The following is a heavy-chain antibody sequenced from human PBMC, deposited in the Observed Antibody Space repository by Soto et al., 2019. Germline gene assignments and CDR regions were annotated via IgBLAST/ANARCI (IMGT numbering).Heavy chain of an antibody. CDR3: AHIFYTSPGGWYGP. V-gene: IGHV2-5*01. Sequence: QITLKESGPTLVKPTQTLTLTCTFSGFSLTTSQMGVGWIRQPPGKALQWLALIYWNDDKRYNPSLRTRLTITKDTSETQVVLTMTNMDPVDTATYSCAHIFYTSPGGWYGPWCQGALVTVSS. CDR2: IYWNDDK. CDR1: GFSLTTSQMG. D-gene: IGHD3-16*01. J-gene: IGHJ5*02.